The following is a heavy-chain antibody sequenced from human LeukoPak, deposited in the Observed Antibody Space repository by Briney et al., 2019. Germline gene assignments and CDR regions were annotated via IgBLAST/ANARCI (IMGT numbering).Heavy chain of an antibody. Sequence: SETLSLTCTVSGGSISSGSYYWSWIRQPAGKGLEWIGRTYTSGSTNYNPSLKSRVTISVDTSKNQFSLKLSSVTAADTAVYYCERATVTTALLDYWGQGTLVTVSS. CDR1: GGSISSGSYY. CDR3: ERATVTTALLDY. D-gene: IGHD4-17*01. J-gene: IGHJ4*02. V-gene: IGHV4-61*02. CDR2: TYTSGST.